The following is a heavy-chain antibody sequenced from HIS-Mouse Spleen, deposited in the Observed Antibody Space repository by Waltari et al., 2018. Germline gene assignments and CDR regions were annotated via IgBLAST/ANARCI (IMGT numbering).Heavy chain of an antibody. CDR3: AKVLAHMAGADY. CDR2: ISYDGSNK. Sequence: QVQLVESGGGVVQPGRSLRLSCAASGFPFRSYGLHLVRQVPGKGLERVAVISYDGSNKYYAVSVKGRFTISRDNSKDTLYLQMNSLGAEDTAVYYCAKVLAHMAGADYWGQGTLVTVSS. D-gene: IGHD1-26*01. CDR1: GFPFRSYG. V-gene: IGHV3-30*18. J-gene: IGHJ4*02.